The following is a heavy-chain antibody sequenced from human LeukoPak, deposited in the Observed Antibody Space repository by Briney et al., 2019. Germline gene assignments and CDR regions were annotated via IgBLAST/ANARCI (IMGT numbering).Heavy chain of an antibody. CDR1: GFTFSSYS. D-gene: IGHD2-15*01. Sequence: GGSLRLSCAASGFTFSSYSMNWVRQAPGKGLEWVSYISSSSNTIYYADSVKGRFSISRDNAKNSLYLQMNSLRAEDTAVYYCARVVTSGGLDIWGQGTMVTVSS. CDR2: ISSSSNTI. V-gene: IGHV3-48*01. CDR3: ARVVTSGGLDI. J-gene: IGHJ3*02.